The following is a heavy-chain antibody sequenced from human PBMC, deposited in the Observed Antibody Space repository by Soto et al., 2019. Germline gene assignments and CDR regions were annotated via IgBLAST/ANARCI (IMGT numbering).Heavy chain of an antibody. CDR1: GFTFSSYA. Sequence: GSLRLSCAASGFTFSSYAMHWVRQAPGKGLEWVAVISYDGSNKYYADSVKGRFTISRDNSKNTLYLQMNSLRAEDTAVYYCAKDAADIAARPPGGMDVWGQGTTVTVSS. J-gene: IGHJ6*02. CDR3: AKDAADIAARPPGGMDV. D-gene: IGHD6-6*01. CDR2: ISYDGSNK. V-gene: IGHV3-30*04.